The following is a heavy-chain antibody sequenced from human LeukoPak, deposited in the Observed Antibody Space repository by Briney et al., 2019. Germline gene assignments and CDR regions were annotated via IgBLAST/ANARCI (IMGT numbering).Heavy chain of an antibody. V-gene: IGHV4-59*01. J-gene: IGHJ6*03. D-gene: IGHD1-26*01. CDR2: IYYSGST. CDR3: AKNSGSYWDYYYMDV. CDR1: GGSISSYY. Sequence: PSETLSLTCTVSGGSISSYYWSWIRQPPGKGLEWIGYIYYSGSTNYNPSLKSRVTISVDTSKNQFSLKLSSVTAADTAVYYCAKNSGSYWDYYYMDVWGKGTTVTVSS.